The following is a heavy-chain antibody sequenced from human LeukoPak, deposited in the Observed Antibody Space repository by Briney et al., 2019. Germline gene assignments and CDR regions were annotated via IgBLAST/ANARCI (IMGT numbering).Heavy chain of an antibody. D-gene: IGHD3-22*01. V-gene: IGHV3-23*01. CDR2: ISGSGGST. J-gene: IGHJ4*02. CDR1: GFTFSSYA. CDR3: AKFNYDSSGYYYDYFDY. Sequence: PGGSLRLSCAASGFTFSSYAMSWVRQAPGKGLEWVSAISGSGGSTYYADSVKGRFTISRDNSKNTLYLQMNSLRAEDTAVYYCAKFNYDSSGYYYDYFDYWGQGTLATVSS.